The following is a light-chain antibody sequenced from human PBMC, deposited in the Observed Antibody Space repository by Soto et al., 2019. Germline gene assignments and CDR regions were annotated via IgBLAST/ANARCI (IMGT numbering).Light chain of an antibody. J-gene: IGLJ3*02. CDR2: EGS. CDR3: CSYAGSSAWV. Sequence: QSALTQPASVSGSPGQSITISGTGTSSDVGSYNLVSWYQRHPGKAPQLMIYEGSKRPSGVSNRFSGSKSGNTATLTISGLQAEDEADYYCCSYAGSSAWVFGGGTKLTVL. CDR1: SSDVGSYNL. V-gene: IGLV2-23*01.